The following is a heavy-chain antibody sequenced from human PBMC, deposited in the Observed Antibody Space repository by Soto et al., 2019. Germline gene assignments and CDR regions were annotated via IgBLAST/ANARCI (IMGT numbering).Heavy chain of an antibody. J-gene: IGHJ4*02. CDR1: GGSISSSSYY. CDR2: IYYSGST. V-gene: IGHV4-39*01. D-gene: IGHD6-13*01. Sequence: SETLSLTCTVSGGSISSSSYYWGWIRQPPGKGLEWIGSIYYSGSTYYNPSLKSRVTISVDTSKNQFSLKLSSATAADTAVYYCARGRRGAAAGSSFDYWGQGTLVTVSS. CDR3: ARGRRGAAAGSSFDY.